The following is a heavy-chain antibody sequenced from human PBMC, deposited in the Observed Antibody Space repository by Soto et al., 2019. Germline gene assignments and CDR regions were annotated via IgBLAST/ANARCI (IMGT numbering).Heavy chain of an antibody. CDR2: VDSDGSGT. CDR1: GITFSGYW. CDR3: ATVFEH. V-gene: IGHV3-74*01. Sequence: EVPLVESGGGSVQPGGSLRLSCVASGITFSGYWMHWVRQVPGKGLVWVARVDSDGSGTSYADSVKGRFTISRDNANNTLYLQMNRLRVEDTAVYYCATVFEHWGQGIPVTVSS. J-gene: IGHJ4*02.